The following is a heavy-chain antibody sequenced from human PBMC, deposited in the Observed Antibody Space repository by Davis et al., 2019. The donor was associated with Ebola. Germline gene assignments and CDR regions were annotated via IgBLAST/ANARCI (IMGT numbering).Heavy chain of an antibody. V-gene: IGHV3-48*01. J-gene: IGHJ4*02. CDR3: AKHPSVVAATADLDY. D-gene: IGHD2-15*01. CDR2: ISSSSSTI. CDR1: GFTFSSYA. Sequence: GESLKISCAASGFTFSSYAMSWVRQAPGKGLEWVSYISSSSSTIYYADSVKGRFTISRDNAKNSLYLQMNSLRAEDTAVYYCAKHPSVVAATADLDYWGQGTLVTVSS.